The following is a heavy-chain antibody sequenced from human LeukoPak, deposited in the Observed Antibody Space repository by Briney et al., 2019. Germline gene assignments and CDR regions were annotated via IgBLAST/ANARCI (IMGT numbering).Heavy chain of an antibody. CDR3: ARGDYDLIDN. V-gene: IGHV4-59*01. CDR2: IYYSGHT. Sequence: KPSETLTLTCTVSGGSISSYYWSWIRQPPGKGLEWIGYIYYSGHTNYNPSLKIRVTISVDPSKNQFSLKLTSVTAADTAVYYCARGDYDLIDNWGQGTLVTASS. J-gene: IGHJ4*02. CDR1: GGSISSYY. D-gene: IGHD3-22*01.